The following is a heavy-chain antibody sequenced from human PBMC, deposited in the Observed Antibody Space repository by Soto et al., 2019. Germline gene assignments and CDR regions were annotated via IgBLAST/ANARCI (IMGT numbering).Heavy chain of an antibody. J-gene: IGHJ6*02. V-gene: IGHV3-33*01. D-gene: IGHD3-3*01. CDR1: GFTFSDYG. CDR2: IWYDGSNE. Sequence: QVQLVESGGGVVQPGRSLRLSCAASGFTFSDYGMHWVRQAPGKGLEWVAMIWYDGSNENYADSVKGRFTISRDNSKNTLYLQMNSLRVEDTAVYYCARERRFWEWSVSSGMDVWGQGTTVTVSS. CDR3: ARERRFWEWSVSSGMDV.